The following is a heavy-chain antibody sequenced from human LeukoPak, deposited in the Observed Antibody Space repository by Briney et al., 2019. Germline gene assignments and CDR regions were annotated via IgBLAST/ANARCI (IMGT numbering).Heavy chain of an antibody. J-gene: IGHJ4*02. Sequence: ASVKVPCKASGYTFTGYYMHWVRQAPGQGLEWMGRINPNSGGTNYAQKFQGRVTMTRDTSISTAYMELSRLRSDDTAVYHCARGGVGLAVAGLFDYWGQGTLVTVSS. CDR3: ARGGVGLAVAGLFDY. CDR1: GYTFTGYY. D-gene: IGHD6-19*01. CDR2: INPNSGGT. V-gene: IGHV1-2*06.